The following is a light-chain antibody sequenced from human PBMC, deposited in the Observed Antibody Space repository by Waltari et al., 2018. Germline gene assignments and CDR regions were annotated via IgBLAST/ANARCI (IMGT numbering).Light chain of an antibody. V-gene: IGLV2-14*01. CDR3: SSYTTSSAPGV. CDR2: AVS. CDR1: DSDVGAYDF. J-gene: IGLJ1*01. Sequence: QSALTQPASVSGSPGQSITISCSGTDSDVGAYDFVSWYQPPPGKAPHLIIYAVSNRPAGISTRFAASKSGNTASLTISGLQAEDEADYYCSSYTTSSAPGVFGTGTRVTVL.